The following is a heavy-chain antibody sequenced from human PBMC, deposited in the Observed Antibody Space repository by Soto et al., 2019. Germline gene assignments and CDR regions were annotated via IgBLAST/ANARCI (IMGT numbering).Heavy chain of an antibody. Sequence: QVQLVQSGAEVKKPGASVKVSCKASGYTFTGYYMHWVRQAPGQGLEWMGWINPNSGGTNYAQKFQGWVTMNRDTSSSTAYMELSRLRSDDTAVYSCARDPAALGSFDIWGEGTMVTVSS. CDR2: INPNSGGT. D-gene: IGHD3-16*01. CDR3: ARDPAALGSFDI. CDR1: GYTFTGYY. V-gene: IGHV1-2*04. J-gene: IGHJ3*02.